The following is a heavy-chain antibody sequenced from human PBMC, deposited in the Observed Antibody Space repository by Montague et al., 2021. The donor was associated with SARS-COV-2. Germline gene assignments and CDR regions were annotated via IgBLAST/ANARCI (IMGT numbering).Heavy chain of an antibody. CDR3: ARDLGWGRWYIDV. J-gene: IGHJ2*01. CDR2: ISNSGIT. D-gene: IGHD1-26*01. Sequence: SETLSLTCSVSGASMRTYYWTWIRESPGRGLERIGYISNSGITNYNPSLKSRATISLDTSKTQFSLKLTSVTTSDTALYYCARDLGWGRWYIDVWGRDTLVTVSS. CDR1: GASMRTYY. V-gene: IGHV4-59*01.